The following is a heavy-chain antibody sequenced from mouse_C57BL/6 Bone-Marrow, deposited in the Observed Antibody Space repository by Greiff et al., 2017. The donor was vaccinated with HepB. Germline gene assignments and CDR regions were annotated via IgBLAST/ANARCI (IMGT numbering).Heavy chain of an antibody. CDR2: IWSGGST. D-gene: IGHD2-4*01. CDR1: GFSFTSYG. Sequence: VKLLESGPGLVQPSQCLSITCTVSGFSFTSYGVHWVRQSPGKGLEWLGVIWSGGSTDYNAAFMSRLSITKDNSTSQVFFKMNSLQADDTAIYYCAKNSYDCDGPYWYFDVWGTGTTVTVSS. V-gene: IGHV2-5*01. J-gene: IGHJ1*03. CDR3: AKNSYDCDGPYWYFDV.